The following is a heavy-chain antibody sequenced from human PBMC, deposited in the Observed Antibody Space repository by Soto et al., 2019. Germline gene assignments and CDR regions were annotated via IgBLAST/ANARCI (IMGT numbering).Heavy chain of an antibody. CDR1: GYTFTSYG. D-gene: IGHD1-26*01. J-gene: IGHJ4*02. CDR3: ARFTGISKWTFDS. CDR2: IRAYNDKT. Sequence: QVQLVQSGAEVKKAGASVKVSCRASGYTFTSYGISWVRQAPGQGLEWMGWIRAYNDKTTYAQKFQGRLTMTTDTSSSTAYMEVRSLRYDHTAVYYCARFTGISKWTFDSWGQGTLVTVSS. V-gene: IGHV1-18*01.